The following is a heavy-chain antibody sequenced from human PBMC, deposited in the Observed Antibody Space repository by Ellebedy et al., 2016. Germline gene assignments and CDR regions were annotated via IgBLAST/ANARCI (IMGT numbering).Heavy chain of an antibody. Sequence: SETLSLTCAVYGGSFSGYYWTWIRLPPGKGLEWIGQITHSGTSDYNPSLKSRVTISVDTSKNQFSLRLSSVTAADTAIYYCARRGYTYGVGFDSWGQGTLVTVSS. J-gene: IGHJ4*02. CDR3: ARRGYTYGVGFDS. V-gene: IGHV4-34*01. D-gene: IGHD5-18*01. CDR2: ITHSGTS. CDR1: GGSFSGYY.